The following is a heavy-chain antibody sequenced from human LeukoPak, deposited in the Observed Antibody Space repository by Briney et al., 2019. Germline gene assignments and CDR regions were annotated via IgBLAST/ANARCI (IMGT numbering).Heavy chain of an antibody. D-gene: IGHD3-22*01. J-gene: IGHJ4*02. CDR2: IKHDGSDK. CDR3: ARDREGYDSSGGLTH. Sequence: GGSLRLSCAASGFTFSSYWMSWVRQAPGKGLEWVANIKHDGSDKYFVDSVKGRFTISRDKARNSMYLEMNSLRAEDTALYHCARDREGYDSSGGLTHWGQGTLVIVSS. V-gene: IGHV3-7*03. CDR1: GFTFSSYW.